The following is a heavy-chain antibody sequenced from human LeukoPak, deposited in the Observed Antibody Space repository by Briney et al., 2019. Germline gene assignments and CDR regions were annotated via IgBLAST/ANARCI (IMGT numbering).Heavy chain of an antibody. CDR1: GGTFSSYA. CDR2: IIPILGIA. CDR3: ARDSEDGAAAGYYYYMDV. V-gene: IGHV1-69*04. J-gene: IGHJ6*03. Sequence: GASVKVSCKASGGTFSSYAISWVRQAPGQGLEWMGRIIPILGIANYAQKFQGRVTITADKSTSTAYMELSSLRSEDTAVYYCARDSEDGAAAGYYYYMDVWGKGTTVTVSS. D-gene: IGHD6-13*01.